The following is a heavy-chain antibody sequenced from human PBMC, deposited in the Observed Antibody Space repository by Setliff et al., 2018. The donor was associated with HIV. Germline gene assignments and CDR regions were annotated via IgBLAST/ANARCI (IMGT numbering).Heavy chain of an antibody. D-gene: IGHD1-1*01. V-gene: IGHV3-7*03. CDR1: GFTFSSCW. CDR2: IKQDGSEK. J-gene: IGHJ3*02. CDR3: ARDTGWKIDI. Sequence: LRLSCAASGFTFSSCWVTWVRQGPGKGLEWVANIKQDGSEKYYVDSVKGRFTISRDNAKSSLYLQMNSLRAEDTAVYYCARDTGWKIDIWGQGTMVTVSS.